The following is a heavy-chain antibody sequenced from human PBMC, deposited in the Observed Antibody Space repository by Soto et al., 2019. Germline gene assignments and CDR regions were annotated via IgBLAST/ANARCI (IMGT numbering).Heavy chain of an antibody. CDR2: IIPIFGTA. V-gene: IGHV1-69*13. J-gene: IGHJ6*02. CDR1: GGTFSSYA. CDR3: ARDRGRYCSGGSCYYYYYGMDV. D-gene: IGHD2-15*01. Sequence: GASVKVSCKASGGTFSSYAISWVRQAPGQGLEWMGGIIPIFGTANYAQKFQGRVTITADESTSTAYMELSSLRSEDTAVYYCARDRGRYCSGGSCYYYYYGMDVWGQGTTVTVSS.